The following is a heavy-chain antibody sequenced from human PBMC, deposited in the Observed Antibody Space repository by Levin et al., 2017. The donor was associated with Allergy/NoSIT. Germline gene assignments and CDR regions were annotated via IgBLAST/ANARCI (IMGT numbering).Heavy chain of an antibody. J-gene: IGHJ3*01. CDR3: ARQVAYDSGDPSPDLAAFDL. Sequence: PSLTLSLPCTVSGGSISTYYWSWIRQPPGKGLEWIGYIFYPGSTSYNPSLKSRVTTSLDTSKKSFSLKLSSVTAADTAVYYCARQVAYDSGDPSPDLAAFDLWGQGTMVTVSS. V-gene: IGHV4-59*01. CDR1: GGSISTYY. CDR2: IFYPGST. D-gene: IGHD2-8*02.